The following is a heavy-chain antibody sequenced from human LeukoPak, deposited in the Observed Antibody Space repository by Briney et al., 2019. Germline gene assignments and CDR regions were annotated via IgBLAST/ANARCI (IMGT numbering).Heavy chain of an antibody. CDR2: IIPIVGTT. J-gene: IGHJ4*02. CDR3: ARGGYYYDSSGYSHLPDY. D-gene: IGHD3-22*01. V-gene: IGHV1-69*13. Sequence: SVKVSCTASGGTFSSYAFSWVRQAPGQGLEWMGGIIPIVGTTNYAQMFQGRVTITADESTSTAYMELSSLRSEDTAVYYCARGGYYYDSSGYSHLPDYWGQGTLVTVSA. CDR1: GGTFSSYA.